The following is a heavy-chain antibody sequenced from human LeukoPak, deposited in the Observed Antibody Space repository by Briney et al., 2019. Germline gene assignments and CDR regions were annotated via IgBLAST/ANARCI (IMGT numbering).Heavy chain of an antibody. D-gene: IGHD2-2*01. CDR3: ARAPIVVVPAATTYYYYYYMDV. J-gene: IGHJ6*03. V-gene: IGHV1-69*01. CDR2: SIPIFGTA. CDR1: GGTFSSYA. Sequence: SVKVSCKASGGTFSSYAISWVRQPPGQGLEWMGGSIPIFGTANYEQKFQGRVTITADESTSTAYMDLSSLRSEDTAVYYCARAPIVVVPAATTYYYYYYMDVWGKGTTVTVSS.